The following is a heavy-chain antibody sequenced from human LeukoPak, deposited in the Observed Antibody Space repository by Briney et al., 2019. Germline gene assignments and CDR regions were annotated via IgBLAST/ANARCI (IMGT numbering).Heavy chain of an antibody. D-gene: IGHD6-13*01. J-gene: IGHJ4*02. CDR2: IYNSGST. CDR1: GGSISGYY. V-gene: IGHV4-59*01. Sequence: SETLSLTCSVSGGSISGYYWSWIRQPPGKGLEWIGYIYNSGSTNYNPFLKSRVTISVVTSKNQLSLKLKSVTAADTAVYYCARAAHYSSRNFDFWGQGTLVIVSS. CDR3: ARAAHYSSRNFDF.